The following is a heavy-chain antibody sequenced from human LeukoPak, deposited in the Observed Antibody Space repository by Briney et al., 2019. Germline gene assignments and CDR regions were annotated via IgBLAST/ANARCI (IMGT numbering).Heavy chain of an antibody. CDR2: TWYDGRNK. CDR1: GFPFSNFG. D-gene: IGHD3-22*01. CDR3: AREPRYDSYAFDI. J-gene: IGHJ3*02. Sequence: PGGSLRLSRASSGFPFSNFGMHWVRQAPGRGLEWVAVTWYDGRNKYYADSVKGRFTISRDNAKNSLYLQMNSLRDEDTAVYYCAREPRYDSYAFDIWGQGTMVTVSS. V-gene: IGHV3-33*01.